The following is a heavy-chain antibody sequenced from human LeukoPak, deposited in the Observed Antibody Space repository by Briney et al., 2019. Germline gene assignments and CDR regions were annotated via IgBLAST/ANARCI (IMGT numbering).Heavy chain of an antibody. D-gene: IGHD6-13*01. J-gene: IGHJ2*01. CDR2: INHSGST. CDR1: GGSFSGYY. CDR3: ARDGIAAAGTIWYFDL. Sequence: SETLSLTCAVYGGSFSGYYWNWIRQPPGKGLEWIGVINHSGSTNYNPSLKSRVTISVDTSKNQFPLKLSSVTAADTAVYYCARDGIAAAGTIWYFDLWGRGTLVTVSS. V-gene: IGHV4-34*01.